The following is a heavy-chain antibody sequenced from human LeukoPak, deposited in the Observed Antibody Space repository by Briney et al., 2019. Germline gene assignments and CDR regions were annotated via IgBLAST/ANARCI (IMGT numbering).Heavy chain of an antibody. CDR1: GYTFTNYY. CDR3: ARLGYYYDSLGLYDY. J-gene: IGHJ4*02. D-gene: IGHD3-22*01. V-gene: IGHV1-46*01. CDR2: INPTSGST. Sequence: ASVKVSCKASGYTFTNYYIHWVRQAPGQGLEWMGIINPTSGSTAYTQKFQGRVTMTRDTSTSTVYMELSSLRSDDTAVYYCARLGYYYDSLGLYDYWGQGTLVIISS.